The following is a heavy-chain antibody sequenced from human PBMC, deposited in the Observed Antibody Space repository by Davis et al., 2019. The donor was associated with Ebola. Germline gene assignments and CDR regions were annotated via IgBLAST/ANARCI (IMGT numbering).Heavy chain of an antibody. CDR1: GFTVSLYA. Sequence: GESLKISCATAGFTVSLYALSWVRQAPGKGLEWVSVIYDRSTAYADSVRGRFTISRDKSNNSLYLDMNSLRVDDTAVYYCATTQWLREFDNWGQGTLVTVSS. V-gene: IGHV3-53*05. CDR2: IYDRST. D-gene: IGHD6-19*01. CDR3: ATTQWLREFDN. J-gene: IGHJ4*02.